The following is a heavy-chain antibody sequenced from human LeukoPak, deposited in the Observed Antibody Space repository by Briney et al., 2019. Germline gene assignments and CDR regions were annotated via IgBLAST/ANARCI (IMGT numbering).Heavy chain of an antibody. J-gene: IGHJ5*02. CDR2: ISYDGSNK. D-gene: IGHD5-18*01. CDR3: AREDTAMVWGNWFDP. V-gene: IGHV3-30*04. CDR1: GFTFSSYA. Sequence: GGSLRLSCAASGFTFSSYAMHWVRQAPGKGLEWVAVISYDGSNKYYADSVKGRFTISRDNSKNTLYLQMNSLRAEDTAVYYCAREDTAMVWGNWFDPWGQGTLVTVSS.